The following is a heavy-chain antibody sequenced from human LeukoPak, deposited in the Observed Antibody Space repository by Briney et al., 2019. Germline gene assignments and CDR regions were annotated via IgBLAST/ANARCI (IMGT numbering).Heavy chain of an antibody. CDR3: ARDRALYDSRRGYYYTEDDY. V-gene: IGHV3-7*01. Sequence: GGSLRLSCAASGLAFSSYWMSWVRQAPGKGLEWVANMNPDGSEKYFVDSVKGRFTISRDNAKSSLYLQMNSLRGDDTAVYYCARDRALYDSRRGYYYTEDDYWGQGTLVTVSS. D-gene: IGHD3-22*01. CDR2: MNPDGSEK. J-gene: IGHJ4*02. CDR1: GLAFSSYW.